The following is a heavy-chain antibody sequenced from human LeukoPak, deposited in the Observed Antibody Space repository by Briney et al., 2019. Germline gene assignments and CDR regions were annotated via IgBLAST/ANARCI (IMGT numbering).Heavy chain of an antibody. V-gene: IGHV1-46*01. CDR3: ARTVDSGDSSGLVRHAFDI. D-gene: IGHD3-22*01. J-gene: IGHJ3*02. Sequence: GASVKVSCKASGYTFTSYYMHWVRQAPGQGLEWMGIINPSGGSTSYAQKFQGRVTMTRDTSTSTVYMELSSLRSEDTAVYYCARTVDSGDSSGLVRHAFDIWGQGTMVTVSS. CDR1: GYTFTSYY. CDR2: INPSGGST.